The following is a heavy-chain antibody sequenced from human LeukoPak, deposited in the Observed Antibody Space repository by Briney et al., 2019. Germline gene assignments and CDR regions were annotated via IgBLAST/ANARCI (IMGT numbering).Heavy chain of an antibody. D-gene: IGHD2-2*01. CDR3: AKKEYCSSTSCYDKLNWFDP. J-gene: IGHJ5*02. V-gene: IGHV3-23*01. CDR1: GFTFSSYA. Sequence: GGSLRLSCAASGFTFSSYAMSWVRQAPGKGLEWVSAISGSGGSTYYADSVKGRFTISRDNSKNTLYLQMNSLRAEDTAVYYCAKKEYCSSTSCYDKLNWFDPWGQGTLVTVSS. CDR2: ISGSGGST.